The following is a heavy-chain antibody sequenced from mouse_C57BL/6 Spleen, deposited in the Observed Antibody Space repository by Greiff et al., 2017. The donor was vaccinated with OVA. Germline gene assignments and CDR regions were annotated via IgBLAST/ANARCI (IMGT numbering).Heavy chain of an antibody. Sequence: QVQLQQPGAELVKPGASVKMSCKASGYTFTSYWITWVKQRPGQGLEWIGDIYPGSGSTNYNEKFKSKATLTVDTSSSTAYLQLSSLTSEDSCVFYRSRSGGGSCYWGQGTTLTVSS. J-gene: IGHJ2*01. CDR2: IYPGSGST. CDR3: SRSGGGSCY. CDR1: GYTFTSYW. V-gene: IGHV1-55*01.